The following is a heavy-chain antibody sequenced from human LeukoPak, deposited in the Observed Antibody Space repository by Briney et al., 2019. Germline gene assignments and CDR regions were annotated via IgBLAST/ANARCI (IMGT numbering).Heavy chain of an antibody. V-gene: IGHV4-4*02. CDR2: IYHSGST. Sequence: SETLSLTCAVSGGSISSSNWWSWVRQPPGKGLEWIGEIYHSGSTNYNPSLKSRVTISVDKSKNQFSLKLSSVTAADTAVYYCARSSMITFGGVVDIFDYWGQGTLVTVSS. CDR1: GGSISSSNW. D-gene: IGHD3-16*02. CDR3: ARSSMITFGGVVDIFDY. J-gene: IGHJ4*02.